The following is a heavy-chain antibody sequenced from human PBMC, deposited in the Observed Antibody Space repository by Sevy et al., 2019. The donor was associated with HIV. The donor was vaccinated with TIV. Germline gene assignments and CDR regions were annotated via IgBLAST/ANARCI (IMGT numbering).Heavy chain of an antibody. CDR1: GFTFSSYW. D-gene: IGHD6-13*01. CDR3: ARGPSAAADAYYYYGMDV. V-gene: IGHV3-74*01. Sequence: GGSLRLSCAASGFTFSSYWMHWVRQAPGKGLVWVSRINSDGSSTSYADSVKGRFTISRDNAKNTLYLQMNSLRAEDTAVYYCARGPSAAADAYYYYGMDVWGQGTTVTVSS. CDR2: INSDGSST. J-gene: IGHJ6*02.